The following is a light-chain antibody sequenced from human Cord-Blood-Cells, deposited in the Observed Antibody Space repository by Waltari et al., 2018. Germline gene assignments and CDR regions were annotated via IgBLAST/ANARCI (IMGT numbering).Light chain of an antibody. J-gene: IGKJ4*01. CDR1: QSVSSY. V-gene: IGKV3-11*01. CDR2: DAS. CDR3: QQRSNWPLT. Sequence: EIVLTQSPATLSLSPGERATLSCRASQSVSSYLAWYQQKPGQAPRLLIYDASNRATGSPARFSGSGSCTDFTLTISSLEPEDFAVYYCQQRSNWPLTFGGGTKVEIK.